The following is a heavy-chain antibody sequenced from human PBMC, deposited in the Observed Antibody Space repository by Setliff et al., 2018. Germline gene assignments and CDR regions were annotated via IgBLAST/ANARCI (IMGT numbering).Heavy chain of an antibody. D-gene: IGHD3-22*01. Sequence: GGSLRLSCAASEFTLSTYWIHWVRQAPRKGLVWVSRINSDGSTTTYADSGKGRFTISRDNGKNTVYLQMNSLRAEDTAMYYCVRGSAYSSGSFDCWGQGTLVTVSS. V-gene: IGHV3-74*01. CDR3: VRGSAYSSGSFDC. J-gene: IGHJ4*02. CDR1: EFTLSTYW. CDR2: INSDGSTT.